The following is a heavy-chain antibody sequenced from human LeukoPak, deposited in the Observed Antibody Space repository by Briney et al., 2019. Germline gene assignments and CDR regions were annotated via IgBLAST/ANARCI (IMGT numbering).Heavy chain of an antibody. CDR1: GYIFTGYY. CDR3: ARDRSIVGATGYFDY. CDR2: INPNSGDT. D-gene: IGHD1-26*01. Sequence: GASVKVSCKASGYIFTGYYMHWVRQAPGQGLEWMGWINPNSGDTNYAQKFQGRVTMTRDTSISTAYMELSRLRSDDTAVYYCARDRSIVGATGYFDYWGQGTLVTVSS. V-gene: IGHV1-2*02. J-gene: IGHJ4*02.